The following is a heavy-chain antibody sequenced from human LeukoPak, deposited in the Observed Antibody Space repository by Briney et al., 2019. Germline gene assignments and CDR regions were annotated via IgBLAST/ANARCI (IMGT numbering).Heavy chain of an antibody. V-gene: IGHV3-21*01. CDR1: GFTFSRST. Sequence: GGSLRLSCVPSGFTFSRSTMDWVRRAPGKGLEWVSSISGTSGYIYYADSVKGRFTISRDNTKNSLYLQLNSLRVEDTAVYYCAKDLYRRQHLGLFDSWGQGTLVTVSS. CDR2: ISGTSGYI. J-gene: IGHJ4*02. D-gene: IGHD6-13*01. CDR3: AKDLYRRQHLGLFDS.